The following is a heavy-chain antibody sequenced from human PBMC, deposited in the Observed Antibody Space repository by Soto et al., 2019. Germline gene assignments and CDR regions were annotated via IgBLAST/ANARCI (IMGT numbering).Heavy chain of an antibody. CDR2: IYWNVDK. Sequence: QITLKESGPTLVRPTQTLTLTCTFSGFSLSTSGLGVGWIRQPPGKALEWLALIYWNVDKRYSPSLKARLTITKDTSKNQVVLTMTNMDPVDTATYYCAHRPSGWYLFDYWGQGTLVTVSS. V-gene: IGHV2-5*01. CDR1: GFSLSTSGLG. D-gene: IGHD6-19*01. CDR3: AHRPSGWYLFDY. J-gene: IGHJ4*02.